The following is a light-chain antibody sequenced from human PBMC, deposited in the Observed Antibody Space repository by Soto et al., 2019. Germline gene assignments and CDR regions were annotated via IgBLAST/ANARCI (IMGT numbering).Light chain of an antibody. J-gene: IGKJ2*01. CDR1: QSVSNAY. Sequence: EIVLTQSPGTLSLSPGERATLSCRASQSVSNAYLAWYQQKPGQAPRLLIYDASRRATGIPDRFSGSGSGTVFTLTISRLEPEDFAVYYCQQYGGSPETFGQGTKLEIK. CDR3: QQYGGSPET. V-gene: IGKV3-20*01. CDR2: DAS.